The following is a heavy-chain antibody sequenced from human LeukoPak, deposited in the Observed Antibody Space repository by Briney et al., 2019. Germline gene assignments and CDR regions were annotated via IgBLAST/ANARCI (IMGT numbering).Heavy chain of an antibody. V-gene: IGHV4-4*07. CDR3: ARDGSHGYSDSYYGY. Sequence: PSETLSLTCTVSGDSISNYYWSWIRQPAGKGLECIGHIYTSGNNNYNPSLKSRVTMSVDTSKNQYSLKLSSVTAADTAVYYCARDGSHGYSDSYYGYWGQGPLVTVSS. J-gene: IGHJ4*02. CDR1: GDSISNYY. D-gene: IGHD6-13*01. CDR2: IYTSGNN.